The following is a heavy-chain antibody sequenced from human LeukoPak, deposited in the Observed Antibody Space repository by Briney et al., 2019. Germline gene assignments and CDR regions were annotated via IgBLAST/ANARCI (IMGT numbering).Heavy chain of an antibody. CDR1: GFPFRNYG. V-gene: IGHV3-15*01. CDR3: QGGRF. CDR2: IKSKTDGGTT. Sequence: PGGSLRLSCAASGFPFRNYGMHWVRQAPGKGLEWVGRIKSKTDGGTTDYAAPVKGRFSISRDDSKNTLYLQMNSLKSEDTAVYYCQGGRFWGQGTLVTVSS. J-gene: IGHJ4*02. D-gene: IGHD1-26*01.